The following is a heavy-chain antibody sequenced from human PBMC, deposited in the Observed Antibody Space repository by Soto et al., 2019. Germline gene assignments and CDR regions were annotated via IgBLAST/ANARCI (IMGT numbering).Heavy chain of an antibody. CDR3: ARVSGTRTCRSASCSAYYYYYYMDV. Sequence: GGSLRLSCAASGFTFSSYTMSWVRQAPGKGLEWLSSISSSSSYIYYADSVKGRFTISRDNAKNSLYLQMNSLRAEDTAVFYCARVSGTRTCRSASCSAYYYYYYMDVWGKGTTVTVSS. J-gene: IGHJ6*03. V-gene: IGHV3-21*01. D-gene: IGHD2-2*01. CDR1: GFTFSSYT. CDR2: ISSSSSYI.